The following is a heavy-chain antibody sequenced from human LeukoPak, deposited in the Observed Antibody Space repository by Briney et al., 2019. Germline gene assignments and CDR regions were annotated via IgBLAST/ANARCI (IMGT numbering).Heavy chain of an antibody. V-gene: IGHV3-21*01. CDR3: ARAGYSYGYVDYYYYYYMDV. D-gene: IGHD5-18*01. CDR2: ISSSSSYI. J-gene: IGHJ6*03. Sequence: GGSLRLSCAASGFTFSSYSMNWVRQAPGKGLEWVSSISSSSSYIYYADSVKGRLTISRDNAKNSLYLQMNSLRAEDTAVYYCARAGYSYGYVDYYYYYYMDVWGKGTTVTVSS. CDR1: GFTFSSYS.